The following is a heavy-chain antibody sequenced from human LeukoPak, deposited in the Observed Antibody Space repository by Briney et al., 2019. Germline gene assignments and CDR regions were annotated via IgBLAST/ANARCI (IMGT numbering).Heavy chain of an antibody. D-gene: IGHD5-24*01. CDR1: GDSVSSSSYY. V-gene: IGHV4-61*01. CDR3: ARHAVPDGYTSHFDY. J-gene: IGHJ4*02. Sequence: SETLSLTCTVSGDSVSSSSYYWSWIRQPPGKGLEWIGYIYYSGSTNYNPSLKSRVTISVDTSKNQFSLKLSSVTAADTAVYYCARHAVPDGYTSHFDYWGQGTLVTVSS. CDR2: IYYSGST.